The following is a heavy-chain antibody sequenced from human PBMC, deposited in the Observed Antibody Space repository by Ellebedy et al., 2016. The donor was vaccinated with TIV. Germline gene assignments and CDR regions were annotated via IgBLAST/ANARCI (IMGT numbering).Heavy chain of an antibody. V-gene: IGHV3-23*01. CDR2: ISDSGSNT. CDR1: GFTFGSCA. D-gene: IGHD3-9*01. Sequence: PGGSLRLSCAASGFTFGSCAMSWVRQAPGRGLEWVAAISDSGSNTYHADSVKGRFTISRDNSRNTLYLQMNSLRAEDTALYYCATHYDVLPGQYRGFDYWGQGTLVTVSS. CDR3: ATHYDVLPGQYRGFDY. J-gene: IGHJ4*02.